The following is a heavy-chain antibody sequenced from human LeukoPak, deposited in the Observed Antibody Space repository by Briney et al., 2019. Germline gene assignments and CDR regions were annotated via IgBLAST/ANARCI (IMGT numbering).Heavy chain of an antibody. V-gene: IGHV1-2*02. D-gene: IGHD3-22*01. Sequence: GASVKVSCKASGYTFTGYYMHWVRQAPGRGLEWMGWINPNSGGTNYAQKFQGRVTMTRDTSISTAYMELSRLRSDDTAVYYCARGPRITMIVVVIPQLGFDPWGQGALVTVSS. CDR1: GYTFTGYY. CDR3: ARGPRITMIVVVIPQLGFDP. J-gene: IGHJ5*02. CDR2: INPNSGGT.